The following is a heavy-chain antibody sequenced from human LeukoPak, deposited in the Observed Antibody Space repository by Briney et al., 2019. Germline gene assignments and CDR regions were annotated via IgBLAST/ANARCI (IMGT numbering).Heavy chain of an antibody. Sequence: SETLSLTCTVSGALFSSTIHYWAWIRQPPGKGLEWIGSVYYAGNTYYNASFQNRVTISMDTSKNQFSLRLSTMSATGTAVYFCARQPTVNRGAVASNFDYWGQGTLVTVSS. V-gene: IGHV4-39*01. J-gene: IGHJ4*02. CDR2: VYYAGNT. CDR1: GALFSSTIHY. D-gene: IGHD6-19*01. CDR3: ARQPTVNRGAVASNFDY.